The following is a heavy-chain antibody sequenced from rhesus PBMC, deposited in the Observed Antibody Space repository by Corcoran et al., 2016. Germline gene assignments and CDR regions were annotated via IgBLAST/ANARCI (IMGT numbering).Heavy chain of an antibody. D-gene: IGHD1-32*01. J-gene: IGHJ4*01. Sequence: EVQLVESGGGLVQPGGSLRLSCTGSGFTFSSYYMYWVRQAPGKGLEWVSTINPAGINSWYTDSVKGRFSISKENAKDTLYLQMASLRPEDTAVYYCVKEASERGIFDFWGQGVLVTVSS. CDR1: GFTFSSYY. CDR2: INPAGINS. CDR3: VKEASERGIFDF. V-gene: IGHV3-8*01.